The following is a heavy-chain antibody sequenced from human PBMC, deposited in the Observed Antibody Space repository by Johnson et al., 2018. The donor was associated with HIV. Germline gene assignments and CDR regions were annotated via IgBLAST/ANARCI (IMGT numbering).Heavy chain of an antibody. CDR3: ANLEYARHDAFDI. CDR1: GFTFSSYA. J-gene: IGHJ3*02. CDR2: ISGSGDNT. D-gene: IGHD2-2*01. Sequence: VQLLGSGGGLVQAGESLGLSCAASGFTFSSYAMNWVRQAPGKGLEWVSLISGSGDNTHYADSVKGRFTISRDNSKNTLYLQINSLRAEDTAIYYCANLEYARHDAFDIWGQGTMVTVSS. V-gene: IGHV3-23*01.